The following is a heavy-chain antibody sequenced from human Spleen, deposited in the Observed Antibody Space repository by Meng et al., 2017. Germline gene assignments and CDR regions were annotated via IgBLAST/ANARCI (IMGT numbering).Heavy chain of an antibody. V-gene: IGHV3-48*03. CDR1: GFTFSSYE. D-gene: IGHD6-13*01. Sequence: GESLKISCAASGFTFSSYEMNWVRQAPGKGLEWVSYISSSGSTKYYADSVKGRFTISRDNAKNSLFLQMNSLRVEDTAMYYCARRYSSSWEYWGQGTLVTVSS. CDR2: ISSSGSTK. CDR3: ARRYSSSWEY. J-gene: IGHJ4*02.